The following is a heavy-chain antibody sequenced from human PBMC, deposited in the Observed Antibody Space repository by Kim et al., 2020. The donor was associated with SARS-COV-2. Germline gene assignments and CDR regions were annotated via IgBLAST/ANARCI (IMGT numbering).Heavy chain of an antibody. Sequence: GGSLRLSCAASGFTFDDYAMHWVRQAPGKGLEWVSGISWNSGSIGYADSVKGRFTISRDNTKNSLYLQMNSLRAEDTALYYCAILTAAAGSFDYWGQGTLVTVSS. J-gene: IGHJ4*02. D-gene: IGHD6-13*01. CDR1: GFTFDDYA. V-gene: IGHV3-9*01. CDR2: ISWNSGSI. CDR3: AILTAAAGSFDY.